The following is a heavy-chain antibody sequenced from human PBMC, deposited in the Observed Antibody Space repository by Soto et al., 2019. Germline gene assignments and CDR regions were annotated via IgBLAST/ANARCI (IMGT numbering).Heavy chain of an antibody. D-gene: IGHD1-26*01. J-gene: IGHJ6*02. CDR2: LIPIFGTA. Sequence: QVQLVQSGAEVKKPGSSVKVSCKASGGTFSSYAISWVRQATGHGLEWMGVLIPIFGTANYAQKFQGRVTITADDSTSTAYMELSSLRSEDTAVYYCASSMAHLLPPADYYYYGMDVWGQGTTVTVSS. V-gene: IGHV1-69*01. CDR3: ASSMAHLLPPADYYYYGMDV. CDR1: GGTFSSYA.